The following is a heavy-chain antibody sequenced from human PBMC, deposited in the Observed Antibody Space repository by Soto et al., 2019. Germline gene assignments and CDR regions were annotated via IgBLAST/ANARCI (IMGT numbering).Heavy chain of an antibody. CDR3: ARVKGNRFGELLGDY. CDR2: INAGNGNT. D-gene: IGHD3-10*01. Sequence: QVPLVQSGAEVKKPGASVKVSCKASGYTFTSYAMHWVRQAPGQRLEWMGWINAGNGNTKYSQKFQGRVTITRDTSASTAYMELSSLRSEDTAVYYCARVKGNRFGELLGDYWGQGTLVTVSS. J-gene: IGHJ4*02. V-gene: IGHV1-3*01. CDR1: GYTFTSYA.